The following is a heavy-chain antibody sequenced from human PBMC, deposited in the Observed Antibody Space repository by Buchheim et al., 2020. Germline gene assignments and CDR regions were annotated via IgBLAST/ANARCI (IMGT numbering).Heavy chain of an antibody. Sequence: QIQLQESGPGLVKPSETLSLTCTVSGDSMSRSTSYWGWIRQPPGKGLEWIGIISYSGMIYNNPSLASRVTISLETSKNQFSLRLRSVTAADTAVYYCVRDILHELLSPLFSHYGMDVWGQGTT. CDR1: GDSMSRSTSY. J-gene: IGHJ6*02. D-gene: IGHD3-10*01. V-gene: IGHV4-39*07. CDR2: ISYSGMI. CDR3: VRDILHELLSPLFSHYGMDV.